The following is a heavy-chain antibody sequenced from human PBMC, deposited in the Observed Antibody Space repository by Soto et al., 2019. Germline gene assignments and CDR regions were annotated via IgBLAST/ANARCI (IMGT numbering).Heavy chain of an antibody. D-gene: IGHD1-1*01. Sequence: GESLKISCKGFGYSFSTYWIGWVRQLPGQGLEWMGIIYPGDSDTRYSPSFQGQVTISADESITTAYLQWSSLKASDTAMYYCARPHWTVDQYYHYHMDVWGQGTTVTVSS. V-gene: IGHV5-51*01. CDR3: ARPHWTVDQYYHYHMDV. J-gene: IGHJ6*02. CDR1: GYSFSTYW. CDR2: IYPGDSDT.